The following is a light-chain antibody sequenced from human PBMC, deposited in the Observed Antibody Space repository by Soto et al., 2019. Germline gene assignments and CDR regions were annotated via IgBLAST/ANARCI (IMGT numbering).Light chain of an antibody. CDR1: SSNIGAGYD. CDR2: DNR. V-gene: IGLV1-40*01. CDR3: QSYDTLMGGFYV. J-gene: IGLJ1*01. Sequence: QSVLTQPPSVSGAPGQRVTISCTGSSSNIGAGYDVHWYQHLPGTAPKLLIYDNRDRPSGVPDRFSGSKSGSSASLAITGLQAEDEADYYCQSYDTLMGGFYVCGTGPKLTVL.